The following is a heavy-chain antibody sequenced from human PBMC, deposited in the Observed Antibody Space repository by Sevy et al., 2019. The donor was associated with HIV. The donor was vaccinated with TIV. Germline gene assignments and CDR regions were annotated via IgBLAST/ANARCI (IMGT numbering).Heavy chain of an antibody. CDR2: IIPIFGTA. V-gene: IGHV1-69*13. D-gene: IGHD1-1*01. CDR1: GGTFSSYA. J-gene: IGHJ6*02. CDR3: ARGRPSRGYYYGMDV. Sequence: ASVKVSCKASGGTFSSYAISWVRQAPGQGLEWMGGIIPIFGTANYAQKFQGRVTITADESKSTAYMALSSLRSEDTAVYYCARGRPSRGYYYGMDVWGQGTTVTVSS.